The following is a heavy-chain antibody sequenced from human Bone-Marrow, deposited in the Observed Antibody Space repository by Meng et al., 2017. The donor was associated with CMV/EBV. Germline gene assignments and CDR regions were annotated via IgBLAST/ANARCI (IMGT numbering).Heavy chain of an antibody. Sequence: SETLSLTCAVYGGSFSGYYWSWIRQPPGKGLEWIGEINHSGSTNYNPSLKSRVTISVDTSKNQFSLKLSSVTAADTAVYYCVRVYDSNIYSPYDYWGQGTLVTVSS. D-gene: IGHD3-22*01. V-gene: IGHV4-34*01. CDR1: GGSFSGYY. J-gene: IGHJ4*02. CDR3: VRVYDSNIYSPYDY. CDR2: INHSGST.